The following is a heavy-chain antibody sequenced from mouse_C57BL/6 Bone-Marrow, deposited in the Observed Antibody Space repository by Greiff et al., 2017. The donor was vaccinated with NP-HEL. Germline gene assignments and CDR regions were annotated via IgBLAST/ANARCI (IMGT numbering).Heavy chain of an antibody. D-gene: IGHD2-2*01. CDR2: IYPGNSDT. V-gene: IGHV1-5*01. CDR1: GYTFTSYW. J-gene: IGHJ3*01. Sequence: EVKLVESGTVLARPGASVKMSCKTSGYTFTSYWMHWVKQRPGQGLEWIGAIYPGNSDTSYNQKFKGKAKLTAVTSASTAYMELSSLTNEDSAVYYCTRKGYYGYEAWFAYWGQGTLVTVSA. CDR3: TRKGYYGYEAWFAY.